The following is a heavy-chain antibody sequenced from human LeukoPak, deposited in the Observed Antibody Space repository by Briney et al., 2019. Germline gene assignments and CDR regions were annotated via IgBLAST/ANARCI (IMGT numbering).Heavy chain of an antibody. V-gene: IGHV4-31*03. CDR2: IYYSGST. D-gene: IGHD2-15*01. Sequence: PSETLSLTCTVSGGSISSGGYYWSWIRQHPGTGLEWIGYIYYSGSTYYNPSLKSRVTISVDTSKNQFSLKLSSVTAADTAVYYCARVCVDYYYGMDVWGQETTVTVSS. CDR3: ARVCVDYYYGMDV. J-gene: IGHJ6*02. CDR1: GGSISSGGYY.